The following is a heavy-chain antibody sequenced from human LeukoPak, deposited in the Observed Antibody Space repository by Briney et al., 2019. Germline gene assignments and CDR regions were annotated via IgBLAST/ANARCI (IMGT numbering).Heavy chain of an antibody. Sequence: AASVKVSCKASGYIFIIYGINWVRQAPGQGLEWMGWISADNGDTNYAQKFQGRVNMTTDTSTSTVYMELRSLRSDDTALYYCARGGTPTTTFGGYWGQGTMVTVSS. CDR2: ISADNGDT. V-gene: IGHV1-18*01. J-gene: IGHJ4*02. CDR3: ARGGTPTTTFGGY. D-gene: IGHD3-16*01. CDR1: GYIFIIYG.